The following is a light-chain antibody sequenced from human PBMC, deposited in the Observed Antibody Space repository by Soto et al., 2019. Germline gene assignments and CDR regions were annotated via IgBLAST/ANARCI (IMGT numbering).Light chain of an antibody. V-gene: IGKV3-20*01. CDR2: DAS. J-gene: IGKJ1*01. CDR1: QSVSSY. Sequence: IVFTQSPSTLSLSPGARATLSCGASQSVSSYLAWYQQKPGQAPRLLIYDASSRATGIPDRFSGSGSGTEFILTISELEPEDSGIYHCHQHGGSPETFGQGTKVDIK. CDR3: HQHGGSPET.